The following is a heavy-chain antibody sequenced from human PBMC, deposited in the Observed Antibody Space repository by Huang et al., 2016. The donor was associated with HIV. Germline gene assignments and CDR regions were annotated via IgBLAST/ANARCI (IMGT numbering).Heavy chain of an antibody. CDR1: GFTFSSYG. D-gene: IGHD3-3*01. Sequence: QILLIESGGGVVQPGRSLRLSCAASGFTFSSYGMHWVRQAPGKGLEWVAVISYDEDKKYYADSVRGRFTISRDNSKNTLYLQMNSLRIEDTAVYYCARGPIRFLAWLLNFDYWGQGALVTVSS. CDR3: ARGPIRFLAWLLNFDY. V-gene: IGHV3-30*03. CDR2: ISYDEDKK. J-gene: IGHJ4*02.